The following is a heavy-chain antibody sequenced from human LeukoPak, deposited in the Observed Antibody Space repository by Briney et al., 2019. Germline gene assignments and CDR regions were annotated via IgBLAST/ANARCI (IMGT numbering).Heavy chain of an antibody. CDR1: GYTFRSYG. CDR3: ARVIEGSSTTRGYFDL. J-gene: IGHJ2*01. V-gene: IGHV1-18*01. D-gene: IGHD2-2*01. CDR2: INAYNGHT. Sequence: ASVKVSCKASGYTFRSYGISRVRRAPGQGLEWVGWINAYNGHTTYAQKLQGRVTMTTDTSTNVVHMEVKNLRSDDTAVYYCARVIEGSSTTRGYFDLWGRGTMVIVSS.